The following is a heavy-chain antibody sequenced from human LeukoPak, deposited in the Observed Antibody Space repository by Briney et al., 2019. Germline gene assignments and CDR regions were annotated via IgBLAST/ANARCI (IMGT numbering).Heavy chain of an antibody. V-gene: IGHV3-21*01. CDR2: ISSSSSYI. J-gene: IGHJ6*03. D-gene: IGHD3-10*01. Sequence: PGGSLRLSCAASGFTFSSYSMNWVRQAPGKGLEWVSSISSSSSYIYYADSVKGRFTISRDNAKNSLYLQMNSLRAEDTAVYYCARDPHPMGSASYYYYMDVWGKGTTVTISS. CDR3: ARDPHPMGSASYYYYMDV. CDR1: GFTFSSYS.